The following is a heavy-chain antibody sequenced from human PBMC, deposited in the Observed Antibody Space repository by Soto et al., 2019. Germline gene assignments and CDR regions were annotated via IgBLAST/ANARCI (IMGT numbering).Heavy chain of an antibody. Sequence: EVQLLESGGGLVQPGGSLRLSCAASGFTFSSYAMSWVRQAPGKGLEWVSAISGSGGSTYYADSVKGRFTISRDNSKNTLYLQMNSLRAEDTAVYYCAKDTYYDFWSGYPRVAFDIWGQGTMVTVSS. J-gene: IGHJ3*02. CDR3: AKDTYYDFWSGYPRVAFDI. CDR2: ISGSGGST. V-gene: IGHV3-23*01. D-gene: IGHD3-3*01. CDR1: GFTFSSYA.